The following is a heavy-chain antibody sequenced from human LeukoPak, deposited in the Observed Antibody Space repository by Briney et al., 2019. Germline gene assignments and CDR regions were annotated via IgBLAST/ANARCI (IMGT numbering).Heavy chain of an antibody. D-gene: IGHD2-21*02. V-gene: IGHV4-34*01. Sequence: KXSXTLSLTCAVYGGSFSGYHWSWIRQPPGKGLEWIGEINHSGSTNYNPSLKSRVTISVDTSKNQFSLKLSSVTAADTAVYYCAGVVVTATSFDYWGQGTLVTVSS. J-gene: IGHJ4*02. CDR2: INHSGST. CDR1: GGSFSGYH. CDR3: AGVVVTATSFDY.